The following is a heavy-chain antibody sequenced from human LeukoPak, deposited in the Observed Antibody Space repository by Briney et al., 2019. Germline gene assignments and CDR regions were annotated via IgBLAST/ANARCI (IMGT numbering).Heavy chain of an antibody. V-gene: IGHV4-59*01. D-gene: IGHD6-19*01. CDR2: IYYSGST. CDR1: GGSISSYY. CDR3: ARVRWGSGWSDYYFDY. J-gene: IGHJ4*02. Sequence: SGTLSLTCTVSGGSISSYYWSWIRQPPGKGLEWIGYIYYSGSTNYNPSLKSRVTISVDTSKNQFSLKLSSVTAADTAVYYCARVRWGSGWSDYYFDYWGQGTLVTVSS.